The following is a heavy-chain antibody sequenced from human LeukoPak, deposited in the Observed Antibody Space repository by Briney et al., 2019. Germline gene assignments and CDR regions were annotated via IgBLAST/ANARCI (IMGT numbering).Heavy chain of an antibody. CDR1: GFTFSNSN. D-gene: IGHD1-26*01. J-gene: IGHJ5*02. CDR3: AAGGSWFDP. CDR2: IVVGSANT. Sequence: SVKVSCKASGFTFSNSNIQWVRQTRGQRLEWIGWIVVGSANTNYAQMFQGRVIFTRDMSTNAAYMELRSLTSEDTAVYYCAAGGSWFDPWGQGTLVTVSS. V-gene: IGHV1-58*02.